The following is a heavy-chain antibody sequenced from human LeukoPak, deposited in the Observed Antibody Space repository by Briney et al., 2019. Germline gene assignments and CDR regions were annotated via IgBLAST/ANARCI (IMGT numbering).Heavy chain of an antibody. V-gene: IGHV3-48*03. CDR1: GFTFSSYE. D-gene: IGHD6-13*01. CDR2: ISSSGSTI. CDR3: AKGWGSSWYSGDAFDF. J-gene: IGHJ3*01. Sequence: GGSLRLSCAASGFTFSSYEMNWVRQAPGKGLEWVSYISSSGSTIYYADSVKGRFTISRDNAKNSLYLQMNSLRAEDTAVYYCAKGWGSSWYSGDAFDFWGQGTMVTVSS.